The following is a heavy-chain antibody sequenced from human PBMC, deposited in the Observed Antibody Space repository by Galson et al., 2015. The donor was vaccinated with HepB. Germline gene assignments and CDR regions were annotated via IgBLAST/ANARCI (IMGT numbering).Heavy chain of an antibody. J-gene: IGHJ2*01. D-gene: IGHD4-17*01. CDR2: IYSGGST. CDR1: GFTVSSNY. V-gene: IGHV3-53*05. CDR3: AKDYGDPYLHWYFDL. Sequence: SLRLSCAASGFTVSSNYMSWVRQAPGKGLEWVSVIYSGGSTYYADSVKGRFTISRDNSKNTLYLQMNSLRAEDTAVYYCAKDYGDPYLHWYFDLWGRGTLVTVSS.